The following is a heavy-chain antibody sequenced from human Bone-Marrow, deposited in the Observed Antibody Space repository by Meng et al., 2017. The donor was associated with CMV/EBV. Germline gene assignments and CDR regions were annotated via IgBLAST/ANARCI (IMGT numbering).Heavy chain of an antibody. CDR2: IYYSGST. J-gene: IGHJ4*02. CDR3: ARGRGRYYYDSSGYYGY. D-gene: IGHD3-22*01. Sequence: GSLRLSCTVSGGSISSSSYYWGWIRQPPGQGLEWIGSIYYSGSTYYNPSLKSRVTISVDTSKNQFSLKLSSVTAADTAVYYCARGRGRYYYDSSGYYGYWGQGTLVTVSS. CDR1: GGSISSSSYY. V-gene: IGHV4-39*01.